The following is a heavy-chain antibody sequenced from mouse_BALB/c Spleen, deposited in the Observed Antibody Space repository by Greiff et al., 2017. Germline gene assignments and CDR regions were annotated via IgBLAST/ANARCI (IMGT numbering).Heavy chain of an antibody. Sequence: EVKLVESGGGLVQPGGSRKLSCAASGFTFSSFGMHWVRQAPEKGLEWVAYISSGSSTIYYADTVKGRFTISRDNPKNTLFLQMTSLRSEDTAMYYCARSVTTATTWCAYWGQGTLVTVSA. V-gene: IGHV5-17*02. D-gene: IGHD1-2*01. CDR1: GFTFSSFG. J-gene: IGHJ3*01. CDR2: ISSGSSTI. CDR3: ARSVTTATTWCAY.